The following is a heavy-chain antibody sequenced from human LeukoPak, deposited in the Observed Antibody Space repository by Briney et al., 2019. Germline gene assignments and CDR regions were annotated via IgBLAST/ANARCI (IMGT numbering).Heavy chain of an antibody. CDR2: ISGSAVGT. V-gene: IGHV3-23*01. CDR1: GFTLSSYM. J-gene: IGHJ4*02. Sequence: GGSLRDSRVASGFTLSSYMMSWVRQAPGKGLEWVSAISGSAVGTFYSDSVRGRFTISRDSPKNTLYLQMNSLRVEDTAVYYCTKAPLDYWGQATLVTFSS. CDR3: TKAPLDY.